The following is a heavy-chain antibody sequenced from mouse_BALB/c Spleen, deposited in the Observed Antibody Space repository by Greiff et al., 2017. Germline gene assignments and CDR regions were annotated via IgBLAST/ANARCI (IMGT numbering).Heavy chain of an antibody. J-gene: IGHJ2*01. CDR1: GYTFTDYA. CDR2: ISTYYGDA. Sequence: QVQLKESGAELVRPGVSVKISCKGSGYTFTDYAMHWVKQSHAKSLEWIGVISTYYGDASYNQKFKGKATMTVDKSSSTAYMELARLTSEDSAIYYCARERSYESYFDYWGQGTTLTVSS. V-gene: IGHV1S137*01. D-gene: IGHD1-1*01. CDR3: ARERSYESYFDY.